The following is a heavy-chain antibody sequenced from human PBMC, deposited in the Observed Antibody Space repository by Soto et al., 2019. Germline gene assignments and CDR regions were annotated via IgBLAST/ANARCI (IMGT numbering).Heavy chain of an antibody. V-gene: IGHV4-34*01. J-gene: IGHJ4*02. Sequence: SETLSLTCAVYGGSFSGYYWSWIRQPPGKGLEWIGEINHSGSTNYNPSLKSRVTISVDTSKNQFSLKLSSVTAADTAVYYCARGRGGGYSGYEYFDYWGQGTLVTVSS. D-gene: IGHD5-12*01. CDR1: GGSFSGYY. CDR2: INHSGST. CDR3: ARGRGGGYSGYEYFDY.